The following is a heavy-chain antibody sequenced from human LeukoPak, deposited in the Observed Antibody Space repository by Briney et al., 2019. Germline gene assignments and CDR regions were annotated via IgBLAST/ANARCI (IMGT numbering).Heavy chain of an antibody. J-gene: IGHJ4*02. V-gene: IGHV1-18*01. CDR1: GGTFSNYA. CDR2: ISGYNGNT. CDR3: ARDALGRRSSWYY. Sequence: ASVKVSCKASGGTFSNYAISWVRQAPGQGLEWMGWISGYNGNTNYAQKLQARVTMTTDTSTNTAYMELRNLTSDDTAIYYCARDALGRRSSWYYWGQGTLVTVSS. D-gene: IGHD6-13*01.